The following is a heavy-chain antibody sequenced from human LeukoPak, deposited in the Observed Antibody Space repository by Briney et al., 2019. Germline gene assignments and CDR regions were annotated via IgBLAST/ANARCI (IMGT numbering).Heavy chain of an antibody. Sequence: ASVKVSCKASGYTFTSYDINWVRQATGQGLEWMGWMNPNSGNTGYAQKFQGRVTMTRNISISTAYMELSSLRSEDTAVYYCARGIGSTTVTTLEYYFDYWGQGTLVTV. D-gene: IGHD4-17*01. CDR3: ARGIGSTTVTTLEYYFDY. J-gene: IGHJ4*02. CDR1: GYTFTSYD. V-gene: IGHV1-8*01. CDR2: MNPNSGNT.